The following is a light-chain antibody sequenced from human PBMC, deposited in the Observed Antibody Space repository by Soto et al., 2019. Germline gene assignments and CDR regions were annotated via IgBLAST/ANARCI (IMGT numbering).Light chain of an antibody. V-gene: IGKV1-5*03. CDR1: QSISTW. CDR2: KAS. Sequence: DIQMTQSPSTLSASVGDRVTITCRASQSISTWLAWYQQEPGKAPKLLIHKASSLQSGVPSRFSGSGSGTDFTLTISSLHPDDFATYYCQQVKSYPRTFGGGTKVEIK. CDR3: QQVKSYPRT. J-gene: IGKJ4*01.